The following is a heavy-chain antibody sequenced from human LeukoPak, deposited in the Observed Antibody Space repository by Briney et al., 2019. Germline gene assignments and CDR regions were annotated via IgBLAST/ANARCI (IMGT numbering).Heavy chain of an antibody. Sequence: GRSLRLSCAASGFTFDDYAMHWVRQAPGKGLEWVSGISWNSGSIGYADSVMGRFTISRDNAKNSLYLQMNSLRAEDTALYYCAKDAFYSSSWYGFDLWGRGTLVTVSS. CDR1: GFTFDDYA. D-gene: IGHD6-13*01. CDR3: AKDAFYSSSWYGFDL. CDR2: ISWNSGSI. V-gene: IGHV3-9*01. J-gene: IGHJ2*01.